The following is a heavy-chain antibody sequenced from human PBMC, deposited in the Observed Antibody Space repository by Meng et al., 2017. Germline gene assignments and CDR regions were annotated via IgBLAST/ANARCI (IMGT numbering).Heavy chain of an antibody. J-gene: IGHJ4*02. CDR2: IYYSGST. D-gene: IGHD6-13*01. V-gene: IGHV4-39*07. Sequence: QLELRESGPGLVKPSATLSHTCTVSGGSISSSSYYWGWIRQPPGKGLEWIGSIYYSGSTYYNPSLKSRVTISVDTSKNQFSLKLSSVTAADTAVYYCAMIRIAAAVLDYWGQGTLVTVSS. CDR3: AMIRIAAAVLDY. CDR1: GGSISSSSYY.